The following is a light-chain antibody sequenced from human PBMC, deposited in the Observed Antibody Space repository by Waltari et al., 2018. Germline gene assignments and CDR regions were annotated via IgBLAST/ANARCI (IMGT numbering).Light chain of an antibody. J-gene: IGLJ2*01. Sequence: QSALTQPASVSGSPGQSIPISCTGPSSDVGGYTYVSWYQQHPVKAPKLMIYDVSKRPSGVSNRFSGSKSGNTASLTISGLQAEDEADYYCCSYAGSSTVVFGGGTKLTVL. CDR2: DVS. V-gene: IGLV2-23*02. CDR3: CSYAGSSTVV. CDR1: SSDVGGYTY.